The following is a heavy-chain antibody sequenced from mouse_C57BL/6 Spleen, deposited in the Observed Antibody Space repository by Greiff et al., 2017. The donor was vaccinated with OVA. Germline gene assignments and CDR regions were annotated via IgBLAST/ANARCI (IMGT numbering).Heavy chain of an antibody. V-gene: IGHV3-6*01. D-gene: IGHD1-1*01. CDR2: ISYDGSN. Sequence: EVKVEESGPGLVKPSQSLSLTCSVTGYSITSGYYWNWIRQFPGNKLEWMGYISYDGSNNYNPSLKNRISITRDTSKNQFFLKLNSVTTEDTATYYCARLYYYGSSYYDYWGQGTTLTVSS. CDR1: GYSITSGYY. CDR3: ARLYYYGSSYYDY. J-gene: IGHJ2*01.